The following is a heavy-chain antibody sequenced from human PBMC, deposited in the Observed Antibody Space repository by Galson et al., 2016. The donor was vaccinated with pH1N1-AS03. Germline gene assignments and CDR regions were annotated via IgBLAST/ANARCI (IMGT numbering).Heavy chain of an antibody. V-gene: IGHV4-61*02. CDR3: ARHDYLFHY. CDR2: LSSLGTA. Sequence: LSLTCSVSGDSISSNNYFWSRIRQPAGKGLEWIGRLSSLGTANYNPSLESRVSISVDASKNQFSLKLNSMTAADTAVYYCARHDYLFHYWGQGALVTVSS. D-gene: IGHD3-16*01. CDR1: GDSISSNNYF. J-gene: IGHJ4*02.